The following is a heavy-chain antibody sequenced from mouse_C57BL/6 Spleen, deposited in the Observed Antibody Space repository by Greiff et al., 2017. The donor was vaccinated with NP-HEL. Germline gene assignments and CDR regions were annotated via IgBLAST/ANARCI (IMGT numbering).Heavy chain of an antibody. V-gene: IGHV3-1*01. CDR1: GYSITSGYD. D-gene: IGHD1-1*01. CDR2: ISYSGST. J-gene: IGHJ2*01. Sequence: EVKLLESGPGMVKPSQSLSLTCTVTGYSITSGYDWHWIRHFPGNKLEWMGYISYSGSTNYNPSLKSRISITHDTSKNHFFLKLNSVTTEDTATYYCARGGNYYGKEEPFDYWGQGTTLTVSS. CDR3: ARGGNYYGKEEPFDY.